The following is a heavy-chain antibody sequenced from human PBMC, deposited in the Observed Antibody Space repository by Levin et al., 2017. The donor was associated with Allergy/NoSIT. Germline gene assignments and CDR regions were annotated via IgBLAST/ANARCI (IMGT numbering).Heavy chain of an antibody. Sequence: ASVKVSCKVSGYSFTRHYIHWVRQAPGQGLEWMGLINPDDGRTNYAQRFQGRVTMTDDTSTSTVYMELSSLRSEDTAVYFCAREIGVRGPSSHYNFWSGYFDYWGQGTLITVSS. CDR1: GYSFTRHY. V-gene: IGHV1-46*01. CDR2: INPDDGRT. J-gene: IGHJ4*02. D-gene: IGHD3-3*01. CDR3: AREIGVRGPSSHYNFWSGYFDY.